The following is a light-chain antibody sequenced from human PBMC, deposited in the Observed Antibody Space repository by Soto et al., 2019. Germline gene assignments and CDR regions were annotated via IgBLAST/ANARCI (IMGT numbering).Light chain of an antibody. J-gene: IGLJ1*01. Sequence: QSVLTQPASVSGSPGQSITISCTGTSSDIGGYDYVSWYQHHPSKAPKLMIYEVSNRPSGVSNRFSGSKSGNTASLTISGLQAEDEADYYCSSYTSSTLWVFGTGTKVTVL. CDR2: EVS. V-gene: IGLV2-14*01. CDR1: SSDIGGYDY. CDR3: SSYTSSTLWV.